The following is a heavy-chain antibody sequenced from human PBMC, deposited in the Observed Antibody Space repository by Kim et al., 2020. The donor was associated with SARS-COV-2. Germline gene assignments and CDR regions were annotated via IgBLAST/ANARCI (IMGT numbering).Heavy chain of an antibody. CDR1: GFTFSSYS. D-gene: IGHD6-13*01. CDR2: ISSSSSTI. Sequence: LSLTCAASGFTFSSYSMNWVRQAPGKGLEWVSYISSSSSTIYYADSVKGRFTISRDNAKNSLYLQMNSLRAEDTAVYYCAREGSSWSYYFDYWGQGTLVTVSS. V-gene: IGHV3-48*04. CDR3: AREGSSWSYYFDY. J-gene: IGHJ4*02.